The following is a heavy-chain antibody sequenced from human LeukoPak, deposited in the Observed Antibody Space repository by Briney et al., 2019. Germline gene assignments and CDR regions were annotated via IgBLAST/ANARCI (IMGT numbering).Heavy chain of an antibody. J-gene: IGHJ5*02. CDR2: INTNTGNP. CDR1: GYTFTSYA. D-gene: IGHD6-6*01. V-gene: IGHV7-4-1*02. Sequence: ASVKLSCKASGYTFTSYAMNWVRQAPGQGLEWMGWINTNTGNPTYAQGLTGRFGFSMDTSVSTAYLQISSLKAEDTAVYYCGRAPRLQIAARPDEGWFDPWGQGTLVTVSS. CDR3: GRAPRLQIAARPDEGWFDP.